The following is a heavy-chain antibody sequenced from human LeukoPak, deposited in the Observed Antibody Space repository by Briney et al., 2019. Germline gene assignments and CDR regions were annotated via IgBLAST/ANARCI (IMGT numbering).Heavy chain of an antibody. CDR1: GFTFSSYW. J-gene: IGHJ6*03. Sequence: PGGSLRLSCAASGFTFSSYWMSWVRQAPGKGLEWVAYIKQDVTEKYYVDSVKGRFTISRDNAKNSLFLQMNSLRAEDTAVYYCARDPYSGSYGNYYYYFMDVWGKGTTVTISS. CDR3: ARDPYSGSYGNYYYYFMDV. D-gene: IGHD1-26*01. CDR2: IKQDVTEK. V-gene: IGHV3-7*01.